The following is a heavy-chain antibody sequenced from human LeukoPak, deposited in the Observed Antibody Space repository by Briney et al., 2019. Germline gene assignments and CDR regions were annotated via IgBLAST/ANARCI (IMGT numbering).Heavy chain of an antibody. Sequence: GGSLRLSCAASGFTFSIYAMSWVRQAPGKGLEWVSAINGSGGSTYYADSVKGRFTISRDNSKNTLYLQMNSLRAEDTAVYYCATYSTSTAFDYWGQGTLVTVSS. D-gene: IGHD6-6*01. CDR1: GFTFSIYA. CDR3: ATYSTSTAFDY. V-gene: IGHV3-23*01. CDR2: INGSGGST. J-gene: IGHJ4*02.